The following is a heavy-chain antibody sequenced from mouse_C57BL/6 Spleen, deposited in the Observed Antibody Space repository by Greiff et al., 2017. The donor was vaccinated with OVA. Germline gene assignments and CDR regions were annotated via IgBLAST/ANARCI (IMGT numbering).Heavy chain of an antibody. CDR1: GFTFSDYG. CDR3: ARRDYCGSSFDY. J-gene: IGHJ2*01. D-gene: IGHD1-1*01. Sequence: EVQLVESGGGLVKPGGSLKLSCAASGFTFSDYGMHWVRQAPEKGLEWVAYISSGSSTIYYADTVKGRFTISRDNAKNTLCLQMTSLRSEDTAMYYCARRDYCGSSFDYWGQGTTLTVSS. V-gene: IGHV5-17*01. CDR2: ISSGSSTI.